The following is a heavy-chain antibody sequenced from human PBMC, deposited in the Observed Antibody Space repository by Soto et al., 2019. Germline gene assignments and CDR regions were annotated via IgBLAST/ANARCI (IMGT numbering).Heavy chain of an antibody. D-gene: IGHD6-19*01. J-gene: IGHJ4*02. Sequence: SETLSLTCAVYGGSFSGYYWSWIRQPPGKGLEWIGEINHSGSTNYNPSLKSRVTISVDTSKNQFSPKLSSVTAADTAVYYCARGQKQWLVRGRFDYWGQGTLVTVSS. CDR1: GGSFSGYY. V-gene: IGHV4-34*01. CDR2: INHSGST. CDR3: ARGQKQWLVRGRFDY.